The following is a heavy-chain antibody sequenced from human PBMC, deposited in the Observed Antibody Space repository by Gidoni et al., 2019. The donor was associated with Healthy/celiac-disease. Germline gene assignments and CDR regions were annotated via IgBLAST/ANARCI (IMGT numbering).Heavy chain of an antibody. CDR2: ISGSGGST. Sequence: EVQLLESGGGLVQPGGSLRLPCSDSGFTFSSYAMSWVRQAPGKGLGWVSAISGSGGSTYYADSVKGRFTISRDNSKNTLYLQMNSLRAEDTAVYYCAKGAHYYYDSSGYYGVYFDYWGQGTLVTVSS. CDR1: GFTFSSYA. V-gene: IGHV3-23*01. D-gene: IGHD3-22*01. CDR3: AKGAHYYYDSSGYYGVYFDY. J-gene: IGHJ4*02.